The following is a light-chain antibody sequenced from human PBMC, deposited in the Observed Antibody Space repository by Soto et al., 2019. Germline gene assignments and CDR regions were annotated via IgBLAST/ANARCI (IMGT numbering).Light chain of an antibody. V-gene: IGKV3-20*01. CDR3: QQYGRIPRT. CDR1: QSLTTSS. J-gene: IGKJ1*01. CDR2: GAS. Sequence: EIVLTQSPATLALSPGERATLSCRASQSLTTSSLAWYQQKRGQAPRLLIYGASSRATGIPDRFSGSGYGPDVTLTISRLEPGDFAVYYGQQYGRIPRTFGQGTKVEI.